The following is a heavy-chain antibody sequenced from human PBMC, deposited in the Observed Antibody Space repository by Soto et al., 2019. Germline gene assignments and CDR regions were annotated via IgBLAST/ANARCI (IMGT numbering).Heavy chain of an antibody. CDR3: ARGELYYDILTGYCAY. CDR2: IWYDGSNK. Sequence: QVQLVESGGGVVQPGRSLRLSCAASGFTFSSYGMHWVRQAPGKGLEWVAVIWYDGSNKYYADSVKGRFTISRDNSKNTLYLQMNSLRAEDTAVYYCARGELYYDILTGYCAYWGQGTLVTVSS. V-gene: IGHV3-33*01. J-gene: IGHJ4*02. CDR1: GFTFSSYG. D-gene: IGHD3-9*01.